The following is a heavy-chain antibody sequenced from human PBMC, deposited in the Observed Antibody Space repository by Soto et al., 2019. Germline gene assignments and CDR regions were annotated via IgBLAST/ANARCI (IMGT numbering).Heavy chain of an antibody. V-gene: IGHV1-69*01. CDR1: GGTFSSYA. CDR2: IIPMFGTA. Sequence: QVQLVQSGAEVKKPGSSVKVSCKASGGTFSSYAMNWVRQAPGQGLEWMGGIIPMFGTADYAQKIQARVTITADESTSTAYMELSSLRSEDTAVYYCARPVLMDTGVRYYYGMDVWGQGTTVTVSS. D-gene: IGHD5-18*01. J-gene: IGHJ6*02. CDR3: ARPVLMDTGVRYYYGMDV.